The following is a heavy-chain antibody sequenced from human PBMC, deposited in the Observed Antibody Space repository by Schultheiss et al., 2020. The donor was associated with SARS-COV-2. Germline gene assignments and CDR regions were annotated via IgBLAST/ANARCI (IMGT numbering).Heavy chain of an antibody. V-gene: IGHV4-30-2*01. CDR3: ARVNGTLSGSYEGYFDY. D-gene: IGHD1-26*01. CDR2: IYHSGST. J-gene: IGHJ4*02. CDR1: GGSISSGGYS. Sequence: TLSFTCAVSGGSISSGGYSWSWIRQPPGKGLEWIGYIYHSGSTYYNPSLKSRVTISVDRSKNQFSLKLSSVTAADTAVYYCARVNGTLSGSYEGYFDYWGQGTLVTVSS.